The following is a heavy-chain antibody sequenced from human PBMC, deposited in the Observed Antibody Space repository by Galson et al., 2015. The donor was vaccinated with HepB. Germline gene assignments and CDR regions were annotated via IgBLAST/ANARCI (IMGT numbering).Heavy chain of an antibody. V-gene: IGHV3-23*01. CDR3: AKDASPLHWFDS. CDR1: GFTFSTCA. CDR2: MNSGGNT. Sequence: SLRLSCAASGFTFSTCAMTWVRQAPGKGLEWVSTMNSGGNTYYADSVKGRFTISRDNSKNTLYVQRNSLKAEDTAVYYCAKDASPLHWFDSWGQGALVTVSS. J-gene: IGHJ5*01.